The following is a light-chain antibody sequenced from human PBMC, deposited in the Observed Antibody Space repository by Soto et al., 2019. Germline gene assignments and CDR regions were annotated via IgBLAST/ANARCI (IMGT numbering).Light chain of an antibody. V-gene: IGKV1-9*01. Sequence: DIQLTQSPSYLSASVGDRVTITCRASQRISTYLAWYQHKPGKAPNLLSYAASNLQSGVPSRFSGSGAGTEFTLTISSLQPEDFATYYCQQLNSYPPTFGGGTKVDIK. CDR2: AAS. J-gene: IGKJ4*01. CDR1: QRISTY. CDR3: QQLNSYPPT.